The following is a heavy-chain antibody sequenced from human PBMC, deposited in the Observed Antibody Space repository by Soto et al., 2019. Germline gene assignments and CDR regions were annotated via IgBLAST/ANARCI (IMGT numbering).Heavy chain of an antibody. Sequence: SETLSLTCTVSGGSISSGDYYWSWIRQPPGKGLEWIGYIYYSGSTYYNPSLKSRVTISVDTSKNQFSLKLSSVTAADAAVYYCARKSGSYYEFDYWGQGTLVTVSS. CDR3: ARKSGSYYEFDY. CDR1: GGSISSGDYY. J-gene: IGHJ4*02. V-gene: IGHV4-30-4*01. D-gene: IGHD1-26*01. CDR2: IYYSGST.